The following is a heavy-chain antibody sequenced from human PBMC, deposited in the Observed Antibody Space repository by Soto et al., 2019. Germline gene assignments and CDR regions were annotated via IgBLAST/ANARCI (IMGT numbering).Heavy chain of an antibody. CDR1: GGSISSYY. V-gene: IGHV4-59*01. Sequence: SETLSLTCTVSGGSISSYYWSWIRQPPGKGLEWIGYIYYSGSTNYNPSLKSRVTISVDTSKNQFSLKLSSVTAADTAVYYCASYSSGWGAWNNNLGYYFDYWGQGTLVTVSS. CDR2: IYYSGST. J-gene: IGHJ4*02. D-gene: IGHD6-19*01. CDR3: ASYSSGWGAWNNNLGYYFDY.